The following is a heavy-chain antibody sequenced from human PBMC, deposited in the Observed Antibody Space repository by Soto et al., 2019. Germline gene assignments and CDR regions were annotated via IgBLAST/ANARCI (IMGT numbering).Heavy chain of an antibody. Sequence: GGSLRLSCAASGFTVSSNYMSWVRQALGKGLEWVSVIYSGGSTYYADSVKGRFTISRHNSKNTLYLQMNSLRAEDTAVYYCARGDGGGYYYYGMDVWGQGTTVTVPS. J-gene: IGHJ6*02. CDR1: GFTVSSNY. CDR3: ARGDGGGYYYYGMDV. D-gene: IGHD2-21*01. V-gene: IGHV3-53*04. CDR2: IYSGGST.